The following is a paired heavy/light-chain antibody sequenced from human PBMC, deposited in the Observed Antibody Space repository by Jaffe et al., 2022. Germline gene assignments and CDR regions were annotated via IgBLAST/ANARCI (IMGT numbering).Light chain of an antibody. CDR3: AAWDNSLNGYAV. Sequence: QSVLTQPPSASGTPGQRVTIFCSGVSSNIGSNTVNWYQHLPGRAPKLVIYSDNQRPSGVPDRFSGSKSGTSGSLAISGLQSEDEGDYYCAAWDNSLNGYAVFGGGTHLTVL. J-gene: IGLJ7*01. CDR2: SDN. CDR1: SSNIGSNT. V-gene: IGLV1-44*01.
Heavy chain of an antibody. Sequence: EVQLLESGGHLAQPGGSLTLSCAASGFTFRNYGMTWVRQAPGKGLEWVSCITDTGGSTYYAASVKGRFGISRDNSKNTLFLQMNSLRVEDTAVYYCARGVDIVATRPSCDLWGQGTLVTVSS. CDR3: ARGVDIVATRPSCDL. J-gene: IGHJ5*02. CDR2: ITDTGGST. V-gene: IGHV3-23*01. D-gene: IGHD5-12*01. CDR1: GFTFRNYG.